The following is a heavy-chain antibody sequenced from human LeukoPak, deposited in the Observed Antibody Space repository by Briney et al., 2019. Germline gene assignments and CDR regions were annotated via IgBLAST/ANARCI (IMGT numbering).Heavy chain of an antibody. J-gene: IGHJ4*02. Sequence: SETLSLTCAVYGGSFSGYYWSWIRQPPGKGLEWIGEINHSGSTNYNPSLKSRVTISVDTSKNQFSLKLSSVTAADTAVYFCARYDYDDYVLDYWGQGTLVTVSS. CDR3: ARYDYDDYVLDY. V-gene: IGHV4-34*01. D-gene: IGHD4-17*01. CDR2: INHSGST. CDR1: GGSFSGYY.